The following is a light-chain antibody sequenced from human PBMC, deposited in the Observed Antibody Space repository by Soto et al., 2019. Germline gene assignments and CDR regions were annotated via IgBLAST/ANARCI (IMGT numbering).Light chain of an antibody. CDR3: QQRSNRPPTT. J-gene: IGKJ1*01. Sequence: EIVLTQSPATLSLSPGERATLSCRASQSVSRYLALYQQKPGQAPRLLIYDASNRATGIPARFSGSGSGTDFTLTISSLESQDFAVYYCQQRSNRPPTTFGQGTKVDIK. V-gene: IGKV3-11*01. CDR1: QSVSRY. CDR2: DAS.